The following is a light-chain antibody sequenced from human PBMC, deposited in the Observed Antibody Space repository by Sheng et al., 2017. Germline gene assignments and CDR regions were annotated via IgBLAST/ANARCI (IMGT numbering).Light chain of an antibody. CDR2: KAS. CDR1: QSIGSW. J-gene: IGKJ2*01. Sequence: DIQMTQSPTTLSASVGDRVTITCRASQSIGSWLAWYQQKPGKAPNLLIYKASNLEGGVPPRFSGSGSGTEFTLTISSLQPDDFATYYCQQYNSYSPRYTFGQGTKVEIK. CDR3: QQYNSYSPRYT. V-gene: IGKV1-5*03.